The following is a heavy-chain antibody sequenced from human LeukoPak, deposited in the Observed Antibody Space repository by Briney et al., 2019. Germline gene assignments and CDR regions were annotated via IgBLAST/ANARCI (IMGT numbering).Heavy chain of an antibody. Sequence: GGSLRLSCAASGFTFTTSWMNWVRQAPGKGLEWVAMIKGDGSQSYYVDSVRGRFTISRDNAKDSLYLQMNSLRAEDTAVYYCAKEVVAAAGTGWFDPWGQGTLVTVSS. J-gene: IGHJ5*02. CDR2: IKGDGSQS. V-gene: IGHV3-7*01. CDR3: AKEVVAAAGTGWFDP. D-gene: IGHD6-13*01. CDR1: GFTFTTSW.